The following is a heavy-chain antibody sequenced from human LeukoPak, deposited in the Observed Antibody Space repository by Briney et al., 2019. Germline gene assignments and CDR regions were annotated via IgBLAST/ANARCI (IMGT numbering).Heavy chain of an antibody. J-gene: IGHJ4*02. CDR3: ARGVGYYDSSGYYVFGY. CDR1: GYTFSSYG. CDR2: INPNSGGT. Sequence: ASVKVSCKASGYTFSSYGINWVRQAPGQGLEWMGWINPNSGGTNYAQKFQGRVTMTRDTSISTAYMELSRLGSDDTAVYYCARGVGYYDSSGYYVFGYWGQGTLVTVSS. D-gene: IGHD3-22*01. V-gene: IGHV1-2*02.